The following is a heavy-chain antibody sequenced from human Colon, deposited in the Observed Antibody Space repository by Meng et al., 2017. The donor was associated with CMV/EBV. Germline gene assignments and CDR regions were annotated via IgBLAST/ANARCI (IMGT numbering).Heavy chain of an antibody. V-gene: IGHV4-30-4*08. D-gene: IGHD3-22*01. Sequence: SETLSLTCSVTGVSISSGTYYWTWIRQPPGKGLEWIGYIYYSGRPYYDPSLRSRLLISLDSSKNQFSLKLTSVTAADTAVYYCARGGDSRGGAWFDPWGQGTLVTVSS. CDR3: ARGGDSRGGAWFDP. CDR2: IYYSGRP. J-gene: IGHJ5*02. CDR1: GVSISSGTYY.